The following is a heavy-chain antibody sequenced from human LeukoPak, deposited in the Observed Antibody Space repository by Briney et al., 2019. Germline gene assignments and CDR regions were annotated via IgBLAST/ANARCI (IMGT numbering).Heavy chain of an antibody. J-gene: IGHJ4*02. CDR3: VRGAYSSSWLNFDY. D-gene: IGHD6-13*01. CDR1: AFTFSGYA. CDR2: ISGRGDST. V-gene: IGHV3-23*01. Sequence: GGSLRLSCAASAFTFSGYAMSWVRQAPGKGLELVSAISGRGDSTYYADSVRGRFTISRDNSKNTLYLQMNSLRAEDTAVYYCVRGAYSSSWLNFDYWGQGTLVTVSS.